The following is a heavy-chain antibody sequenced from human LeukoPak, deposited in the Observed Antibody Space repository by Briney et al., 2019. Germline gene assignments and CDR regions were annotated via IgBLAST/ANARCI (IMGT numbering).Heavy chain of an antibody. J-gene: IGHJ6*03. CDR1: GFTFSSYT. D-gene: IGHD4-23*01. CDR3: ARDGDTVLTRGYYYYMDV. Sequence: PGGSLRLSCAASGFTFSSYTMNWVRPAPGKGLEWVSSISTSSSYIYYADSVEGRFTISRDNAKNSLYLQMNSLRAEDTALYYCARDGDTVLTRGYYYYMDVWGKGTTVTVSS. V-gene: IGHV3-21*01. CDR2: ISTSSSYI.